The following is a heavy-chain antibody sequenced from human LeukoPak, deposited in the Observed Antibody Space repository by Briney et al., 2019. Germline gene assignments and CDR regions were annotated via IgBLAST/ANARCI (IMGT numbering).Heavy chain of an antibody. J-gene: IGHJ4*02. V-gene: IGHV3-15*01. CDR3: TTDNYYDSSGYYYFDY. CDR1: GFTFSNAW. D-gene: IGHD3-22*01. CDR2: IKSKTDGGTT. Sequence: PGGSLRLSCAASGFTFSNAWMSWVRQAPGKGLEWVGRIKSKTDGGTTDYAAPVKGRFTISRDYSKNTLYPQMNSLKTEDTAVYYCTTDNYYDSSGYYYFDYWGQGTLVTVSS.